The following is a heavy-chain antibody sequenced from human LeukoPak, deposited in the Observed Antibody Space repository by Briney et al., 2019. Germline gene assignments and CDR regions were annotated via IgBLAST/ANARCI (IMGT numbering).Heavy chain of an antibody. V-gene: IGHV3-23*01. Sequence: PGGSLRLSCAASGFTFSSYAMSWVRQAPGKGLEWVSGISGSGSTYYADSVRGRFIISRDNSKNTLYLQMSSLRAEDTAVYYCAASITMIDDALDMWGQGTMITVSS. D-gene: IGHD3-22*01. CDR3: AASITMIDDALDM. CDR2: ISGSGST. J-gene: IGHJ3*02. CDR1: GFTFSSYA.